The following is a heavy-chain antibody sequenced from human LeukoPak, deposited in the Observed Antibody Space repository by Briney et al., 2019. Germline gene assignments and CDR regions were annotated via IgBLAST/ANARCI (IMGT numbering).Heavy chain of an antibody. CDR3: ARGSMHYFGDY. D-gene: IGHD2/OR15-2a*01. Sequence: GGSLRLSCAASGFTFRSYSMNWVRQVPGKGLEWVSYISSGSSTIYYADSVKGRFTISRDNAKNSLYLQMNSLRADDTAVYFCARGSMHYFGDYWGQGSLVTVSS. J-gene: IGHJ4*02. CDR1: GFTFRSYS. V-gene: IGHV3-48*01. CDR2: ISSGSSTI.